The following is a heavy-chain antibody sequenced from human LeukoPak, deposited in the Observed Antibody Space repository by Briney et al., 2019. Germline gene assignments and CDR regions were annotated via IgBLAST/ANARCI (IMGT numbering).Heavy chain of an antibody. CDR2: TYYRSTWYN. CDR3: ARRLTQYDCFDP. V-gene: IGHV6-1*01. J-gene: IGHJ5*02. CDR1: GDSVSSNSVT. D-gene: IGHD2-2*01. Sequence: SQTLSLTCAIFGDSVSSNSVTWNWIRQSPSRGLEWLGRTYYRSTWYNDYAVSVRGRITVNPDTSKNQFSLHLNSVTPEDTAVYYCARRLTQYDCFDPWGQGILVTVSS.